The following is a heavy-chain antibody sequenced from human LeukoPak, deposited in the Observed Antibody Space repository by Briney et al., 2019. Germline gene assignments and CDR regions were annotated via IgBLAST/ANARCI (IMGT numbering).Heavy chain of an antibody. Sequence: GGSLRLSCAASGFTFSSYAMNWVRQAPGKGLEWVSSISGSGDRTYYADSVNGRFTISRDNSKNTLYLQMNSLRAEDTAIYYCVRHDWFDPWGQGTLVTVSS. J-gene: IGHJ5*02. CDR3: VRHDWFDP. CDR1: GFTFSSYA. CDR2: ISGSGDRT. V-gene: IGHV3-23*01.